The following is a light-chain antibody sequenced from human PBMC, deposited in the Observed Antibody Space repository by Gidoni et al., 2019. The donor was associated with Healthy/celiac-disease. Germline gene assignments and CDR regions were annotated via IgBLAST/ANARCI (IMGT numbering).Light chain of an antibody. V-gene: IGLV2-23*01. CDR2: EGS. Sequence: QSALTQPASVSGSPGQSITISCTGTSSDVGSYNLVSWYQQHPGKAPKLMIYEGSKRPSGVSNRFSCSKAGNTASLTISWLQAWDEADYFCCSFAGSSTVVFGGGTKLTVL. CDR1: SSDVGSYNL. J-gene: IGLJ2*01. CDR3: CSFAGSSTVV.